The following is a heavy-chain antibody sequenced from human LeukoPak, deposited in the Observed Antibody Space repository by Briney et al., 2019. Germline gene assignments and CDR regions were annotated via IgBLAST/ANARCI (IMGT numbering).Heavy chain of an antibody. CDR3: ARQPMDHDSSCYYRKTLDY. V-gene: IGHV4-39*01. J-gene: IGHJ4*02. Sequence: XXIYXSASTYYNPSLKSRVTISVYTSKNHFSLKLSSVTAADTAVYYCARQPMDHDSSCYYRKTLDYWGQGTLVTVSS. CDR2: IYXSAST. D-gene: IGHD3-22*01.